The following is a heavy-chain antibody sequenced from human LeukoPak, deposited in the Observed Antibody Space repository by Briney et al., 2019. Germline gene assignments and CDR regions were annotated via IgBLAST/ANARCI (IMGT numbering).Heavy chain of an antibody. J-gene: IGHJ4*02. D-gene: IGHD1-26*01. CDR1: GGTFSSYA. V-gene: IGHV1-69*01. CDR3: AREVTSYRKALYYFDY. Sequence: SVKVSCKASGGTFSSYAISWVRQAPGQGLEWMGGIIPIFGTANYAQKFQGRVTITADESTSTAYVELSSLRSEDTAVYYCAREVTSYRKALYYFDYWGQGTLVTVSS. CDR2: IIPIFGTA.